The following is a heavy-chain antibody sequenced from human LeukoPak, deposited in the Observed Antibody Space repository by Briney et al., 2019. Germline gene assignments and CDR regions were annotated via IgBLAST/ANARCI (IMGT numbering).Heavy chain of an antibody. CDR1: GFTFSNYE. D-gene: IGHD6-13*01. V-gene: IGHV3-48*03. CDR3: ARAGPSSSWHQFDY. CDR2: ISRSSTTT. J-gene: IGHJ4*02. Sequence: PGGSLRLSCSASGFTFSNYEFNWVRQAPGKGLEWVAYISRSSTTTHYADSVKGRFTISRDNAKNSLYLQMNSLRAEDTAVYYCARAGPSSSWHQFDYWGQGTLVTVSS.